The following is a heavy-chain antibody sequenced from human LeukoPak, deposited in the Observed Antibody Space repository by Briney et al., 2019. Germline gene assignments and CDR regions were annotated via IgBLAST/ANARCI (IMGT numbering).Heavy chain of an antibody. J-gene: IGHJ4*02. CDR1: GFTFSSYG. Sequence: GGSLRLSCAASGFTFSSYGMHWVRQAPGKGLEWVAFIRYDGSNKYYADSVKGRFTIPRDNSKNTLYLQMNSLRSEDMAFYYCARGLVGAAVEGLCDYWGQGTLVTVSS. CDR2: IRYDGSNK. CDR3: ARGLVGAAVEGLCDY. V-gene: IGHV3-30*02. D-gene: IGHD2-21*01.